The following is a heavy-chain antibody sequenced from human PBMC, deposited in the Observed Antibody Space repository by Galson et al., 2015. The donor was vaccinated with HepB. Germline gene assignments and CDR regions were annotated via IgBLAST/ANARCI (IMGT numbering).Heavy chain of an antibody. CDR1: GGTFSSYA. CDR2: IIPILGIA. J-gene: IGHJ3*02. CDR3: ARATYSGYAGGAFDI. V-gene: IGHV1-69*10. Sequence: SVKVSCKASGGTFSSYAISWVRQAPGQGLEWMGGIIPILGIANYAQKFQGRVTITADKSTSTAYMELSSLRSEDTAVYYCARATYSGYAGGAFDIWGQGTTVTVSS. D-gene: IGHD5-12*01.